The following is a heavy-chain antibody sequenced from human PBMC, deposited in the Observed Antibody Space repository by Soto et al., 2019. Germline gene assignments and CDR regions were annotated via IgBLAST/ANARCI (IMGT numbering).Heavy chain of an antibody. CDR2: INHSGSA. J-gene: IGHJ4*02. Sequence: QVQLQQWGAGLLKPSETLSLTCAVYGGPFSGYYWSWIRQPPGKGLEWIGEINHSGSANYNPSLKSRVTISEDASKNQFSLKVTSVTAAATAVYYCARGQYHDVLTGYRNGVFDYWGQGTLVTVSS. V-gene: IGHV4-34*01. D-gene: IGHD3-9*01. CDR3: ARGQYHDVLTGYRNGVFDY. CDR1: GGPFSGYY.